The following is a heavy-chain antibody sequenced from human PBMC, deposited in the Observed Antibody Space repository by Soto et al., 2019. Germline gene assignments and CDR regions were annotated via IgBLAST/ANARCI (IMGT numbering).Heavy chain of an antibody. J-gene: IGHJ6*02. CDR1: GYTFTGYY. Sequence: ASVKVSCKASGYTFTGYYMHWVRQAPGQGLEWMGWINPNSGGTNYAQKLQGRVTMTTDTSTSTAYMELRSLRSDDTAVYYCARDNYCSSTSCYYGYYYYGMDVWGQGTTVTVSS. CDR2: INPNSGGT. D-gene: IGHD2-2*01. CDR3: ARDNYCSSTSCYYGYYYYGMDV. V-gene: IGHV1-2*02.